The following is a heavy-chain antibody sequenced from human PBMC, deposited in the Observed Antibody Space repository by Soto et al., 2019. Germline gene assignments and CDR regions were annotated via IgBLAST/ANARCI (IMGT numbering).Heavy chain of an antibody. CDR3: ARGEKGGLEY. Sequence: QVQLQESGPGLVKPSQTLSLTCTVSGGSISSGGYYWSWIRQHPGKGLEWIGYIYYSGSTYYNPSPKSRVTLPVDTSKNPFSLRLSSVTAADTDVYYCARGEKGGLEYWGQRPLVTVSS. D-gene: IGHD6-19*01. V-gene: IGHV4-31*03. CDR2: IYYSGST. J-gene: IGHJ4*02. CDR1: GGSISSGGYY.